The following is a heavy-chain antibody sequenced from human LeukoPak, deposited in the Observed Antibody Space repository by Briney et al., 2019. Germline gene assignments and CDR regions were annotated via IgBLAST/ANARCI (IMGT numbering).Heavy chain of an antibody. V-gene: IGHV3-30*12. CDR3: ARDWVYKIDY. D-gene: IGHD5-24*01. Sequence: GGSLRLSCAASGFSFSGFGMHWVRQAPGKGPEWVAVIWYDGSNTYYADSVKGRFTISRDNSKNTVYLQMNSLRGDDTAVYYCARDWVYKIDYWGRGTLVTVSS. J-gene: IGHJ4*02. CDR1: GFSFSGFG. CDR2: IWYDGSNT.